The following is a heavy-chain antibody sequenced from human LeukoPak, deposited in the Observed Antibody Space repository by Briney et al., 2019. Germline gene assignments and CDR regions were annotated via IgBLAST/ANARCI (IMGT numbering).Heavy chain of an antibody. CDR1: GFTFSTYG. V-gene: IGHV3-30*18. J-gene: IGHJ4*02. D-gene: IGHD6-13*01. CDR2: ISYDGSNE. CDR3: AKGGLQLVRYSFDY. Sequence: GGSLRLSCAASGFTFSTYGMHWVRQAPGKGLEWVGVISYDGSNEYYADSVKGRSTISRDNAKNTLFLEMNSLRPEDTAVYYCAKGGLQLVRYSFDYWGQGALVTVSS.